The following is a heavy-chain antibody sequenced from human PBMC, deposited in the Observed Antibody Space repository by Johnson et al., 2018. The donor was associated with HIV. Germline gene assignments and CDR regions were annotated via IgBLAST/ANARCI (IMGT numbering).Heavy chain of an antibody. J-gene: IGHJ3*02. V-gene: IGHV3-20*04. CDR2: VNWSGIST. Sequence: VQLVESGGGMVQPGGSLRLSCAASAFTFFNYAMTWVRQPPGKGLEWVAGVNWSGISTGYADSVKGRFTISRDNSKNSLYRQMNSLRAEDTAVYCCARTPYWPGALDIWSQGTMVTVSS. D-gene: IGHD2-8*02. CDR1: AFTFFNYA. CDR3: ARTPYWPGALDI.